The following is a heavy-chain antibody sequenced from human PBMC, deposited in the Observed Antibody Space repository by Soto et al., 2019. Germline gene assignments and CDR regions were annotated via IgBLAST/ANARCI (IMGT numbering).Heavy chain of an antibody. D-gene: IGHD3-10*01. CDR1: GGSFSGYY. V-gene: IGHV4-34*01. Sequence: QVQLQQWGAGLLKPSETLSLTCAVYGGSFSGYYWSWIRQPPGKGLEWIGEINHSGSTNYNPSLKSRVTISVDTSKHQFSLKLSSVTAADTAVYYCARGLFWYYGSGSLDYWGQGTLVTVSS. CDR2: INHSGST. J-gene: IGHJ4*02. CDR3: ARGLFWYYGSGSLDY.